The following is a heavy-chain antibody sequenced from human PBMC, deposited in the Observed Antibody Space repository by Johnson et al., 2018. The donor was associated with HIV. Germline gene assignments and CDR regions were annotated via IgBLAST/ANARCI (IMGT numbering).Heavy chain of an antibody. CDR1: GFTFDDYG. J-gene: IGHJ3*02. CDR2: ISWNGGDT. Sequence: MLLVESGGGVVRPGGSLRLSCAASGFTFDDYGMSWVRQAPGKGLEWVSGISWNGGDTGYADSVRGRFTISRDNSKNTLYLQMNNLRAEDTAVYYCAREGGGYDGKGAFDIWGQGTMVTVSS. D-gene: IGHD5-12*01. V-gene: IGHV3-20*04. CDR3: AREGGGYDGKGAFDI.